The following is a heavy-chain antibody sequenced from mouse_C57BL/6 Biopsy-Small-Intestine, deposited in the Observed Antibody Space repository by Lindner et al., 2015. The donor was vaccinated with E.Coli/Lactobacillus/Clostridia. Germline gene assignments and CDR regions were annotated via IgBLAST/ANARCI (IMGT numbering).Heavy chain of an antibody. J-gene: IGHJ1*03. CDR2: IYPGSGNT. V-gene: IGHV1-66*01. Sequence: VQLQESGPELVKPGAPVKISCKASGYSFTSYYIHWVKQRPGQGLEWIGWIYPGSGNTKYNEKFKGKATLTADTSSSTAYMQLSSLTSEDSAVYYCARGSIYDGYYWYFDVWGTGTTVTVSS. CDR3: ARGSIYDGYYWYFDV. D-gene: IGHD2-3*01. CDR1: GYSFTSYY.